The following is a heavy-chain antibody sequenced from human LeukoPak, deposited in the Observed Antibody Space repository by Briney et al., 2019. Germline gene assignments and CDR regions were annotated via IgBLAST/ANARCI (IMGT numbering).Heavy chain of an antibody. J-gene: IGHJ6*02. D-gene: IGHD2-15*01. V-gene: IGHV4-59*01. CDR2: MFYTGSG. CDR3: ARDRLLYCSGGSCYSKGMDV. Sequence: SETLSLTRTVSGGSMSNYYWNWIRQPPGKGLEWIGYMFYTGSGKYNPSLKSRVTISLDTSKNQFSLKLSSVTAADTAVYYCARDRLLYCSGGSCYSKGMDVWGQGTTVTVSS. CDR1: GGSMSNYY.